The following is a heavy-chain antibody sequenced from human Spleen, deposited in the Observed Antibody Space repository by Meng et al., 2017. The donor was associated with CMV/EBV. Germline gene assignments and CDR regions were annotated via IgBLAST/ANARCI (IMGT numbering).Heavy chain of an antibody. Sequence: GGSLRLSCAASGFTFDDYAMSWVRQATGKGLEWVSGINWNGGRKGYADSVKGRFTISRDNDKNMLYLQMNSLRAEDTAVYYCAREWLSKSYFDYWGQGTLVTVSS. CDR2: INWNGGRK. J-gene: IGHJ4*02. D-gene: IGHD3-22*01. CDR1: GFTFDDYA. CDR3: AREWLSKSYFDY. V-gene: IGHV3-20*04.